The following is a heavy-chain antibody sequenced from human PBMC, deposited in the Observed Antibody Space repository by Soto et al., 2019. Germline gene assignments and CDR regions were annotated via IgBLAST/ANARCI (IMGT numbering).Heavy chain of an antibody. CDR3: ARRTTVTTTSPYYYYYYGMDL. Sequence: GPVKVSCKASGYTFTSYGISWVRQAPGQGLEWMGWISAYNGNTNYAQKLQGRVTMTTDTSTSTAYMELRSLRSDDTAVYYCARRTTVTTTSPYYYYYYGMDLWGQGTTVTASS. J-gene: IGHJ6*02. D-gene: IGHD4-4*01. CDR1: GYTFTSYG. CDR2: ISAYNGNT. V-gene: IGHV1-18*04.